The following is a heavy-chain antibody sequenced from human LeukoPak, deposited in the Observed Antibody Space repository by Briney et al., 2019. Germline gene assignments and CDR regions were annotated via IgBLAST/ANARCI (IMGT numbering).Heavy chain of an antibody. CDR3: AREKIGYYDGSGRGWFDP. D-gene: IGHD3-22*01. Sequence: PSETLSLTCTVSGGSISSSSCSWSWIRQPAGKGLEWIGRIYISGSTNYNPSLKSRVTISVDTSKKQFSLKLSSVTAADTAVYYCAREKIGYYDGSGRGWFDPWGQGTLVTVSS. CDR2: IYISGST. J-gene: IGHJ5*02. CDR1: GGSISSSSCS. V-gene: IGHV4-61*02.